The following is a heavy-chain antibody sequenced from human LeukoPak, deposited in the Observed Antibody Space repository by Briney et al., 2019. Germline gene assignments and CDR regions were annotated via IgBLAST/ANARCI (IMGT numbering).Heavy chain of an antibody. V-gene: IGHV4-39*07. CDR3: ARVWIASGSYYDDRGAFDY. D-gene: IGHD1-26*01. Sequence: SETLSLTCTVSGGSISSSSYYWGWIRQPPGKGLEWIGSIYYSGSTYYNPSLKSQVTISVDTSKNQFSLKLNSVTAADTAVYYCARVWIASGSYYDDRGAFDYWGQGTLVTVSS. J-gene: IGHJ4*02. CDR1: GGSISSSSYY. CDR2: IYYSGST.